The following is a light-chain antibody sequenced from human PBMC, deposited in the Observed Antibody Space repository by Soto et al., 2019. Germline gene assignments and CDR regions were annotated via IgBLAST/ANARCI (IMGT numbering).Light chain of an antibody. Sequence: EIVLTQSPGTLSLSPGERATLSCRASQSISSYYLAWYQQRPGQAPRLLIHAASSRATGIPDRFSGSGSGTHFTLTISRLEPEDFAVYYCQQYGTSRHWTFGQGTKVEI. CDR2: AAS. V-gene: IGKV3-20*01. CDR1: QSISSYY. CDR3: QQYGTSRHWT. J-gene: IGKJ1*01.